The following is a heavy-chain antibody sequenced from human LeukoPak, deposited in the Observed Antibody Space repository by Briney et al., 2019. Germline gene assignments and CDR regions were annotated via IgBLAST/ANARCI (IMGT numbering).Heavy chain of an antibody. J-gene: IGHJ3*02. CDR1: GVSFSGYY. D-gene: IGHD2-15*01. CDR2: INHSGST. V-gene: IGHV4-34*01. Sequence: SETLSLTCAVYGVSFSGYYWSWIRQPPGKGLEWIGEINHSGSTNYNPSLKSRVTISVDTSKNQFSLKLSSVTAADTAVYYCARILQRAFDIWGQGTMVTVSS. CDR3: ARILQRAFDI.